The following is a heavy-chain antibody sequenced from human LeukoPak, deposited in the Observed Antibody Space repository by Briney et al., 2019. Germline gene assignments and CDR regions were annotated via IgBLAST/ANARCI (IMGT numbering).Heavy chain of an antibody. V-gene: IGHV1-18*04. Sequence: GASVKVSCKASGYTFTGYYMHWVRQAPGQGLEWMGWISAYNGNTNYAQKLQGRVTMTTDTSTSTAYMELRSLRSDDTAVYYCARIGSSSGWYPFSDYWGQGTLVTVSS. D-gene: IGHD6-19*01. CDR1: GYTFTGYY. CDR3: ARIGSSSGWYPFSDY. J-gene: IGHJ4*02. CDR2: ISAYNGNT.